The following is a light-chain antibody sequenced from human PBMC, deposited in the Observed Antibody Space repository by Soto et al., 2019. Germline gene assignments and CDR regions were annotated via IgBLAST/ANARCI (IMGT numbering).Light chain of an antibody. V-gene: IGLV3-21*04. CDR2: YDS. Sequence: SYELTQPPSVSVAPGKTASIPCEGNNIGSTTVHWYQQKPGQAPVLVISYDSDRPSGIPERFSGSNSGSTATLTISRVEAGDEADYYCQVWDTSSDSVVFGGGTSSPS. CDR1: NIGSTT. CDR3: QVWDTSSDSVV. J-gene: IGLJ2*01.